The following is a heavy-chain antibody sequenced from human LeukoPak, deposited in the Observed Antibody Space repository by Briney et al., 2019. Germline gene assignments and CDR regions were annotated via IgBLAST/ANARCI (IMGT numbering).Heavy chain of an antibody. CDR2: IYSGGST. CDR1: GFTVSSNY. CDR3: ATAYDTTRDFDY. V-gene: IGHV3-66*02. J-gene: IGHJ4*02. D-gene: IGHD3-9*01. Sequence: GGSLRLSCAATGFTVSSNYMGWVRQAPGKGLEWVSVIYSGGSTYYADSVKGRFTISRDNSKNTLYLQMNSLRAEDTAVYYCATAYDTTRDFDYWGQGTLVTVSS.